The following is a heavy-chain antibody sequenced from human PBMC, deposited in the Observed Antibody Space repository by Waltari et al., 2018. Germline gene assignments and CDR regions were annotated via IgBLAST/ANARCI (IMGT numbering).Heavy chain of an antibody. V-gene: IGHV4-39*01. CDR2: IYYSGST. Sequence: QLQLQESGPGLVKPSETLSLTCTVSGGSISSSSYYWGWIRQPPGKGLEWIGSIYYSGSTYYNPSLKSRVTISVDTSKNQFSLKLSSVTAADTAVYYCARRIAAAPGVWDWFDPWGQGTLVTVSS. J-gene: IGHJ5*02. CDR1: GGSISSSSYY. D-gene: IGHD6-13*01. CDR3: ARRIAAAPGVWDWFDP.